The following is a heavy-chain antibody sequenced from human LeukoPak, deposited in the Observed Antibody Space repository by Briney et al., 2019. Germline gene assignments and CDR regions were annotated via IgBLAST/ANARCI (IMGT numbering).Heavy chain of an antibody. V-gene: IGHV3-7*01. J-gene: IGHJ4*02. CDR1: GITFTGYW. Sequence: GGSLRLSCAASGITFTGYWMSWVRQAPGKGLEWVANIKQDGSERYYVDSVKARFTISRDDAKSSLYLQMNSLRVEDTAVYYCASDGGPFDHWGQGTLVTVSS. CDR3: ASDGGPFDH. CDR2: IKQDGSER. D-gene: IGHD3-16*01.